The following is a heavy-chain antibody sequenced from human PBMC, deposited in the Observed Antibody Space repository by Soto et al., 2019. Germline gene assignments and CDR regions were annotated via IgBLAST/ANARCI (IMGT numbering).Heavy chain of an antibody. CDR1: GYTFTGYY. V-gene: IGHV1-2*02. J-gene: IGHJ3*02. CDR2: INPNSGGT. D-gene: IGHD6-6*01. Sequence: ASVKVSCKASGYTFTGYYMHWVGQAPGQGLEWMGWINPNSGGTNYEQKFQGRVTMTRDTSISTAYMELSRLRSDDTAVYYCARGSEYSSSRYAFDIRGQGTMVTVSS. CDR3: ARGSEYSSSRYAFDI.